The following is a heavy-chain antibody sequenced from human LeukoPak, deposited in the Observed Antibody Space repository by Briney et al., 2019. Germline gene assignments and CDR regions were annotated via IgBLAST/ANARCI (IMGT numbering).Heavy chain of an antibody. V-gene: IGHV3-7*01. CDR2: IKQDGSDK. Sequence: GRSLTLSCAASGFTFSTYWMTWVRQPPGKGLEWVANIKQDGSDKYYVDSVKGRFTISRDNAKNSLYLQMNSLRAEDTAVYYCARFRYSSSAFDYWGQGTLVTVSS. CDR1: GFTFSTYW. D-gene: IGHD6-6*01. CDR3: ARFRYSSSAFDY. J-gene: IGHJ4*02.